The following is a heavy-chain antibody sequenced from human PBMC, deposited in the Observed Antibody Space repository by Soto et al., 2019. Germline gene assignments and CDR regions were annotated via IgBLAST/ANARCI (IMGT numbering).Heavy chain of an antibody. CDR3: ASGRSGRKSNYYYYYYMDV. CDR2: INHSGST. CDR1: GGSFSGYY. J-gene: IGHJ6*03. D-gene: IGHD3-3*01. V-gene: IGHV4-34*01. Sequence: TSETLSLTCAVYGGSFSGYYWSWIRQPPGKGLEWIGEINHSGSTNYNPSLKSRVTISVDTSKNQFSLKLSSVTAADTAVYYCASGRSGRKSNYYYYYYMDVWGKGTTVTVSS.